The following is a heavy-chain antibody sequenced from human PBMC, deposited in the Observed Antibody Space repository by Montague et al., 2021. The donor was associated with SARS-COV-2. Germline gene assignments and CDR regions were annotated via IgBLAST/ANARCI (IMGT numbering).Heavy chain of an antibody. D-gene: IGHD3-16*01. V-gene: IGHV6-1*01. CDR3: TRWDIIRGTLSV. Sequence: CAISGDSVSSNSATWNWVRQSPSRGLEWLGRTYYESKWLNDYTVSVRSRMIINPDTSRNQFSLQLNSVTPEDTAVYYCTRWDIIRGTLSVWGQGTMVTVSS. J-gene: IGHJ3*01. CDR1: GDSVSSNSAT. CDR2: TYYESKWLN.